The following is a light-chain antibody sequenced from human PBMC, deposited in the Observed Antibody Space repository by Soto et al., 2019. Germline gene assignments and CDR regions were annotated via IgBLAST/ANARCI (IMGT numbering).Light chain of an antibody. Sequence: QSALTQPPSVSGAPGQRVTISCTGSSSNIGAGYDVHWYQQLPGTAPKLLIYGNSNRPSGVPDRFSGSKSGTSASLAITGLQAEDEADYYCQSYDSSLSGSGVFGTGTKVTXL. V-gene: IGLV1-40*01. CDR2: GNS. CDR1: SSNIGAGYD. J-gene: IGLJ1*01. CDR3: QSYDSSLSGSGV.